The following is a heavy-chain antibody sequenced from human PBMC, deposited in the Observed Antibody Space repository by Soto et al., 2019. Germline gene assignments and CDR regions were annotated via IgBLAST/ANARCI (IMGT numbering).Heavy chain of an antibody. J-gene: IGHJ5*02. CDR2: ISPGSRYP. D-gene: IGHD2-15*01. Sequence: QVQLVESGGGLVPPGGSLRLSCAGSGFTFGDSYMSWICQAPGKGLEWLSYISPGSRYPAYADSVKGRFTISRDNAKRSRYLQMMSLAAEDTAIYYCVRGGGGGLFDPWGQGTMVTVSS. V-gene: IGHV3-11*06. CDR3: VRGGGGGLFDP. CDR1: GFTFGDSY.